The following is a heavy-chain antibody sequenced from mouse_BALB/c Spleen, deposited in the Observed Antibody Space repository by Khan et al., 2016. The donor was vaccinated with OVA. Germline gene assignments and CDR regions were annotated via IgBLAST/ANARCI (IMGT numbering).Heavy chain of an antibody. V-gene: IGHV6-6*02. J-gene: IGHJ1*01. Sequence: EVKLEVSGGGLVQPGGSMKLSCVASGCTFSNYWMNWVRQSPEKGFEWVAEIRLKSNIYATHYAESVRGRFTISRDDSRSSVYLQMNNVGAEDTGIYYCARGWDWYFDVWGAGTTVTVSS. D-gene: IGHD3-3*01. CDR1: GCTFSNYW. CDR2: IRLKSNIYAT. CDR3: ARGWDWYFDV.